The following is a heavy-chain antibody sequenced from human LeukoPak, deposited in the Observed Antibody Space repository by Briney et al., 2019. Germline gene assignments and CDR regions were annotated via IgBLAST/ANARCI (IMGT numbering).Heavy chain of an antibody. CDR3: AELGITMIGGV. Sequence: GGSLRLPCAASGFTFSTYGMHWVRQAPGKGLEWVAFIQYDANKKYYADSVKGRFTISRDNSKNTLYLQMNSLRAEDTAVYYCAELGITMIGGVWGKGTTVTISS. D-gene: IGHD3-10*02. CDR2: IQYDANKK. V-gene: IGHV3-30*02. J-gene: IGHJ6*04. CDR1: GFTFSTYG.